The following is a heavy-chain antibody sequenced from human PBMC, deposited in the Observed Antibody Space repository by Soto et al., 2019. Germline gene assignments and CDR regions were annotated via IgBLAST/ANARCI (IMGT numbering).Heavy chain of an antibody. CDR3: ARDTPTYSSSSDDEF. Sequence: APVRVSCKASGYTFTSYGISWVRQAPGEGLERMGWLDPESGGTNYAEKFQGRVTMTSDTSINTVYMEVGRLRFDDTAIYYCARDTPTYSSSSDDEFWGQGTLVNVSS. D-gene: IGHD6-6*01. CDR2: LDPESGGT. J-gene: IGHJ4*02. V-gene: IGHV1-2*02. CDR1: GYTFTSYG.